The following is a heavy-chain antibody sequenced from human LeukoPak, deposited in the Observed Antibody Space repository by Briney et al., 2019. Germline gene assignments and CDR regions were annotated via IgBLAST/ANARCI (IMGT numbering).Heavy chain of an antibody. V-gene: IGHV4-59*12. Sequence: SETLSLTCTVSGGSISSYYRSWIRQPPGKGLEWIGYIYYSGSTNYNPSLKSRVTISVDTSKNQFSLKLSSVTAADTAVYYCARYARRKCSGGSCYAFDYWGQGTLVTVSS. CDR1: GGSISSYY. CDR2: IYYSGST. D-gene: IGHD2-15*01. CDR3: ARYARRKCSGGSCYAFDY. J-gene: IGHJ4*02.